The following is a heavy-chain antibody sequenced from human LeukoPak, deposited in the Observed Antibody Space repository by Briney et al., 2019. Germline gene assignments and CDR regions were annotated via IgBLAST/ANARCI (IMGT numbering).Heavy chain of an antibody. CDR1: GGSISSYY. J-gene: IGHJ4*02. D-gene: IGHD2-15*01. V-gene: IGHV4-59*01. CDR3: AVTISRLGYCSGGSCYDYDY. Sequence: SETLSLTCTVSGGSISSYYWSWIRQPPGKGLEWIGYIYYSGSTNYNPSLKSRVTISVDTSKNQFSLKLSSVTAADTAVYYCAVTISRLGYCSGGSCYDYDYWGQGTLVTVSS. CDR2: IYYSGST.